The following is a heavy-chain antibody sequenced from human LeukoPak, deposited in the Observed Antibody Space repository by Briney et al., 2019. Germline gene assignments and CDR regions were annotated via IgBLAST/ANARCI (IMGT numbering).Heavy chain of an antibody. CDR3: ARADRLDGGPYLIGP. J-gene: IGHJ5*02. CDR2: INPNSGGT. CDR1: GYSFTDYY. D-gene: IGHD2-21*01. V-gene: IGHV1-2*02. Sequence: GASVKVSCKTSGYSFTDYYMYWVRQAPGQGLEWMGWINPNSGGTSSAQKFQGRVTMTRDTSITTVYMEVSWLTSDDTAIYYCARADRLDGGPYLIGPWGQGTPVTVSS.